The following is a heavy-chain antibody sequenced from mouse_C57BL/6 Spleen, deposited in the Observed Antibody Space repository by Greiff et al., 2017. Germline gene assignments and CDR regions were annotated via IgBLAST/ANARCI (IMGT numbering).Heavy chain of an antibody. CDR2: IYPRSGNT. Sequence: VQVVESGAELARPGASVKLSCKASGYTFTSYGISWVKQRTGQGLEWIGEIYPRSGNTYYNEKFKGKATLTADKSSSTAYMELRSLTSEDSAVYFCARTYDGYFDYWGQGTTLTVSS. CDR3: ARTYDGYFDY. D-gene: IGHD2-3*01. V-gene: IGHV1-81*01. J-gene: IGHJ2*01. CDR1: GYTFTSYG.